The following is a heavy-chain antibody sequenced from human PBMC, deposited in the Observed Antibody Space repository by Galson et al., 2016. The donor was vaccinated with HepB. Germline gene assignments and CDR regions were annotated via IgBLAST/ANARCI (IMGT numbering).Heavy chain of an antibody. V-gene: IGHV3-30*18. J-gene: IGHJ4*02. CDR1: GFTFSNYG. D-gene: IGHD3-10*01. Sequence: SLRLSCAASGFTFSNYGMHWVRQAPGKGLEWVAVISYDGSNTYYADSVKGRFTISRDNSKNTLYLQMNSLTAEDTAVYYCAKWSRNYYASGSYHFDYWGQGTLVTVSS. CDR3: AKWSRNYYASGSYHFDY. CDR2: ISYDGSNT.